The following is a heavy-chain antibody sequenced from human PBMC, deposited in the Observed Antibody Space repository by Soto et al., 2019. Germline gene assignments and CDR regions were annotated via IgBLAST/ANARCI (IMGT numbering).Heavy chain of an antibody. J-gene: IGHJ4*02. CDR1: GSIFSGYG. Sequence: QEHLVQSGGGVVQPGRSLRLSCAASGSIFSGYGMHWVRQAPGKGLEWVAVIWYDGSNKYYADSVKGRFTISRDNSKNMLYLQMDGLRDEDTAVYYCTRDGIGGTVFRGFCDYWGQGTLVTVSS. CDR3: TRDGIGGTVFRGFCDY. CDR2: IWYDGSNK. V-gene: IGHV3-33*01. D-gene: IGHD1-7*01.